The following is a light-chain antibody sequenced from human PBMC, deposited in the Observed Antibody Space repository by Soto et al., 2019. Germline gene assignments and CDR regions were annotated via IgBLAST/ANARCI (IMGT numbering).Light chain of an antibody. J-gene: IGLJ2*01. CDR3: SSYTSSSTLVV. Sequence: QSALTQPASVSGSPGQSITISCTGTSSDVGGYNYVSWYQQHPGKAPKLMIYDVSNRPSVVSNRFSGSKSGNTASLTSSGPQAEDEADYYCSSYTSSSTLVVFSGGTKLTVL. CDR1: SSDVGGYNY. CDR2: DVS. V-gene: IGLV2-14*01.